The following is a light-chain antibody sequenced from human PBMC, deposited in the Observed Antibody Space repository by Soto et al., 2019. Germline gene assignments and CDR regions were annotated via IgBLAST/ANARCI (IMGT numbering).Light chain of an antibody. CDR2: EVS. CDR1: SSDVGGYNY. V-gene: IGLV2-8*01. CDR3: SSYAGSNNYVV. J-gene: IGLJ2*01. Sequence: QSALTQPPSASGSPGQSVTISCTGTSSDVGGYNYVSWYQQHPGQAPKLMIYEVSKRPSGVPDRFSGSKSGNTASLTVSGLQAEDEADYDCSSYAGSNNYVVFGGGTQLTVL.